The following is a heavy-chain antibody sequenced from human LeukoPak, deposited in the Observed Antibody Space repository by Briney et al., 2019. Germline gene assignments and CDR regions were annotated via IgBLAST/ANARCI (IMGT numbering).Heavy chain of an antibody. D-gene: IGHD2-21*01. CDR1: GFTFSSYS. CDR3: ARGGALPTSILWGGGFDY. Sequence: GGSLRLSCAASGFTFSSYSMNWVRQAPGKGLEWVSYISSSSSTIYYADSVKGRFTISRDNAKSSLYLQMNSLRDEDTAVYYCARGGALPTSILWGGGFDYWGQGTPVTVSS. V-gene: IGHV3-48*02. CDR2: ISSSSSTI. J-gene: IGHJ4*02.